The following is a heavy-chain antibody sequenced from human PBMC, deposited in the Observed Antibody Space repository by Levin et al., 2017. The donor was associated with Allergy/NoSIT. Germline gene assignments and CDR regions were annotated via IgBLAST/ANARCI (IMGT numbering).Heavy chain of an antibody. J-gene: IGHJ4*02. Sequence: GGSLRLSCAASGFTFSSYSMNWVRQAPGKGLEWVSYISSSSSTIYYADSVKGRFTISRDNAKNSLYLQMKSLRDEDTAVYYCARDAGEKTTVVIPYFDYWGQGTLVTVSS. CDR3: ARDAGEKTTVVIPYFDY. D-gene: IGHD4-23*01. V-gene: IGHV3-48*02. CDR1: GFTFSSYS. CDR2: ISSSSSTI.